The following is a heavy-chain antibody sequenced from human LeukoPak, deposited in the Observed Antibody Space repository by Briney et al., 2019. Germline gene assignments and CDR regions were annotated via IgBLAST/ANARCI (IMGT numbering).Heavy chain of an antibody. CDR3: ARWGQMGAFDI. V-gene: IGHV3-48*03. CDR1: GFTFSSYE. D-gene: IGHD3-16*01. Sequence: PGGSLRLSCAASGFTFSSYEMNWVRQAPGKGLEWVSYISSSGSTIYYADSVKGRFTISRDNAKNSLYLQMNSLRAEDTAVYYCARWGQMGAFDIWGQGTMVTVSS. CDR2: ISSSGSTI. J-gene: IGHJ3*02.